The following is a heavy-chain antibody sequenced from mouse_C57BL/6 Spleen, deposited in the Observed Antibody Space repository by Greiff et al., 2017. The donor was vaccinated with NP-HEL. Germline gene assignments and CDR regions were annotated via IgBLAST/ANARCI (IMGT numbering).Heavy chain of an antibody. CDR1: GYAFSSSW. CDR2: IYPGDGDT. CDR3: ARSDWDEFAY. J-gene: IGHJ3*01. V-gene: IGHV1-82*01. Sequence: VQLQQSGPELVKPGASVKISCKASGYAFSSSWMNWVKQRPGKGLEWIGRIYPGDGDTNYNGKFKGKATLTADKSSSTAYMQLSSLTSEDSAVYFCARSDWDEFAYWGQGTLVTVSA. D-gene: IGHD4-1*01.